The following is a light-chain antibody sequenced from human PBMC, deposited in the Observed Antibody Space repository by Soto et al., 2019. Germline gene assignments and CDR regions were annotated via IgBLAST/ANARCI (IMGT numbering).Light chain of an antibody. J-gene: IGKJ1*01. Sequence: DIQMTQSPSSLSASVGDRVTITCLASHHISDYLNWYQQKPGKAPKLLIYGASNRATGIPDRFSGSGSETDFTLTISRLEPEDFAVYYCQQYGSSGTFGQGTKVEIK. V-gene: IGKV1-33*01. CDR3: QQYGSSGT. CDR2: GAS. CDR1: HHISDY.